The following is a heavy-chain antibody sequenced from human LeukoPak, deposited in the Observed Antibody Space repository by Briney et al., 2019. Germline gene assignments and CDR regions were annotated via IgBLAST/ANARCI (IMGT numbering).Heavy chain of an antibody. Sequence: GGPLRLSCAVSGITLSNYGMSWVRQAPGKGLEWVAGISDSGGRTNYADSVKGRFTISRDNPKNTLYLQMNSLRAEDMAVYFCAKRGVVIRVILVGFHKEAYYFDSWGQGALVTVSS. CDR1: GITLSNYG. CDR2: ISDSGGRT. CDR3: AKRGVVIRVILVGFHKEAYYFDS. D-gene: IGHD3-22*01. J-gene: IGHJ4*02. V-gene: IGHV3-23*01.